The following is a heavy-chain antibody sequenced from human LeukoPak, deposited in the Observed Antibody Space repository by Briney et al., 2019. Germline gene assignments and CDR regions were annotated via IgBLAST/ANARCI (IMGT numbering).Heavy chain of an antibody. CDR3: ARDSTVGSFFDL. CDR2: ISSSSSYI. Sequence: PGGSLRLSCAASGFTFSSYSMNWVRQAPGKGREWVSSISSSSSYIYYADSVKGRFTISRDNAKNSLYLQMNSLRAEDTAVYYCARDSTVGSFFDLWGRGTLVTVSS. J-gene: IGHJ2*01. CDR1: GFTFSSYS. D-gene: IGHD2-2*01. V-gene: IGHV3-21*01.